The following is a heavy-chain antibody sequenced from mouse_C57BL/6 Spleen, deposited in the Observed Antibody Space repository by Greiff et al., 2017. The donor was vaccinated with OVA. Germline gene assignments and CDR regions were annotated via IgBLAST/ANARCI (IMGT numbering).Heavy chain of an antibody. CDR3: ARAPFLLRYFDV. CDR2: ISYSGST. J-gene: IGHJ1*03. V-gene: IGHV3-1*01. Sequence: EVQRVESGPGMVKPSQSLSLTCTVTGYSITSGYDWHWIRHFPGNKLEWMGYISYSGSTNYNPSLKSRISITHDTSKNHFFLKLNSVTTEDTATYYCARAPFLLRYFDVWGTGTTVTVSS. CDR1: GYSITSGYD. D-gene: IGHD2-10*01.